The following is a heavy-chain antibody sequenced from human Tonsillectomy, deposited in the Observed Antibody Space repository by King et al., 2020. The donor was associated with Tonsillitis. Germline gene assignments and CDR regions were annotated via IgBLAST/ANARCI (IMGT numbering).Heavy chain of an antibody. D-gene: IGHD3-22*01. CDR1: GFTFSNYD. CDR2: ISYDGSNK. J-gene: IGHJ4*02. CDR3: ARVAYDSSGYYYSLPFDY. V-gene: IGHV3-30*04. Sequence: VQLVESGGGVVQPGRSLRLSCAASGFTFSNYDMHWVRQAPGKGLEWVTFISYDGSNKYYADSVKGRFTISRDNSKNTLYVQMNSLRAEDTAVYYCARVAYDSSGYYYSLPFDYWGQGTLVTVSS.